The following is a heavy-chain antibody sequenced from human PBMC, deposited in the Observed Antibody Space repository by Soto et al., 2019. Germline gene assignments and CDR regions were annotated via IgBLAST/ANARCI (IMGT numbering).Heavy chain of an antibody. J-gene: IGHJ6*02. CDR3: AKGRGRFNYYYYGMDV. V-gene: IGHV3-23*01. CDR1: GFTFSSYA. Sequence: GGSLRLSCAASGFTFSSYAMSWVRQAPGKGLEWVSAISGSGGSTYYADSVKGRFTISRDNSKNTLYLQMNSLRAEDTAVYYCAKGRGRFNYYYYGMDVWGQGTTVTVSS. CDR2: ISGSGGST.